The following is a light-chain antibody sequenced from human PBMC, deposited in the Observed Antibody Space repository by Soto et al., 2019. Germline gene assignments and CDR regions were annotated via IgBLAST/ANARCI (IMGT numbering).Light chain of an antibody. CDR3: QQYSNWPPIT. CDR1: QSVSSSY. V-gene: IGKV3-20*01. CDR2: GAS. Sequence: IVFTPAPCTLTLSSGERATLSCRARQSVSSSYLAWYQQKPGQAPRLLIHGASSRATGIPDRFSGSGSGTEFTLTISSLQSEDFAVYYCQQYSNWPPITFGQGTRLEIK. J-gene: IGKJ5*01.